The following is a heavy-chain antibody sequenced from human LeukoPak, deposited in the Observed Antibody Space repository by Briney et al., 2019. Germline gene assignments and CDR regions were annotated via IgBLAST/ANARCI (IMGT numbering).Heavy chain of an antibody. Sequence: SETLSLTCAVYGGSFSGYYWSWIRQPPGKGLEWIGEINHSGSTNYNPSLKSRVTISVDTSKNQFSLKLSSVTAADTAVYYCARRSTVLSNYYFDYWGQGTLVTVSS. D-gene: IGHD4-11*01. CDR2: INHSGST. CDR1: GGSFSGYY. V-gene: IGHV4-34*01. J-gene: IGHJ4*02. CDR3: ARRSTVLSNYYFDY.